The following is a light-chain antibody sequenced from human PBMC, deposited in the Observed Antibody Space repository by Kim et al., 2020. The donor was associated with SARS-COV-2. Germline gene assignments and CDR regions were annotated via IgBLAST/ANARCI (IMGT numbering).Light chain of an antibody. CDR3: QQHRHWPT. J-gene: IGKJ1*01. CDR2: DAS. V-gene: IGKV3-11*01. Sequence: PGERATLSCRASENVDDRLAWYQQIPGQAPRLLIYDASKRATGISARFAGTGSGTDFTLTIDSLEPEDFAFYFCQQHRHWPTFGQGTKVEI. CDR1: ENVDDR.